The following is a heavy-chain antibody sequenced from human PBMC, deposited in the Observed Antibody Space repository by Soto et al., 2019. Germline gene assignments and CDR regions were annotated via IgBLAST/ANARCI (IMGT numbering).Heavy chain of an antibody. CDR3: ASYFGEWFGEFSGIIDYYYMDV. CDR2: IKQDGSEK. Sequence: GGSLRLSCAASGFTFSSYWMSWVRQAPGKGLEWVANIKQDGSEKYYVDSVKGRFTISRDNAKNSLYLQMNSLRAEDTAVYYCASYFGEWFGEFSGIIDYYYMDVWGKGTTVTVSS. D-gene: IGHD3-10*01. CDR1: GFTFSSYW. V-gene: IGHV3-7*01. J-gene: IGHJ6*03.